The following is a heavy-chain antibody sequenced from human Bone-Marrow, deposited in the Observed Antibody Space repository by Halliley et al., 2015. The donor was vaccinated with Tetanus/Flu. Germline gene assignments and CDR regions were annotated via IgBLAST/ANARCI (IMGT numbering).Heavy chain of an antibody. J-gene: IGHJ4*02. CDR2: ISFDGTTK. V-gene: IGHV3-30-3*01. Sequence: ISFDGTTKYYADSVKGRFTISRDNSKNTLYLQMNSLRAEDTAVYFCATEGDDGFWSGYLAYWGQGTLVTVSS. D-gene: IGHD3-3*01. CDR3: ATEGDDGFWSGYLAY.